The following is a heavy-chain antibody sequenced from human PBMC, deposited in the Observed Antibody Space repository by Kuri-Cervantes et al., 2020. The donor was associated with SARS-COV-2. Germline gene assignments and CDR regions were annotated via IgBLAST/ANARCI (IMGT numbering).Heavy chain of an antibody. CDR3: ASLGGTSWHDY. Sequence: LSLTCAASGFTFSDYYMNWVRQAPGKGLEWVSSISSSSTIYYADSVKGRFTISRDNAKNSLYLQMNSLRAEDTAVYYCASLGGTSWHDYWGQGTLVTVSS. CDR2: ISSSSTI. CDR1: GFTFSDYY. J-gene: IGHJ4*02. D-gene: IGHD2-2*01. V-gene: IGHV3-69-1*01.